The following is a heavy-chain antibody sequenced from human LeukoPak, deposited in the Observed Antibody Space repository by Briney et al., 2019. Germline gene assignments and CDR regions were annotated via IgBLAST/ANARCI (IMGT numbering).Heavy chain of an antibody. Sequence: GGSLRLSCATSGFTFNRNVVSWVRQAPGKGLEWVSTISKSGDETYYADSVKGLFTISRDNYKNILYLQMKSLRAEDTAIYHCVKSAGKDGYRDVFDIWGQGTVVTVSS. CDR3: VKSAGKDGYRDVFDI. J-gene: IGHJ3*02. CDR2: ISKSGDET. V-gene: IGHV3-23*01. D-gene: IGHD5-24*01. CDR1: GFTFNRNV.